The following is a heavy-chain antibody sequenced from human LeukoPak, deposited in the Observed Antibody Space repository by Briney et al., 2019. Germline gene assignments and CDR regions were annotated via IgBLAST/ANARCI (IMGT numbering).Heavy chain of an antibody. V-gene: IGHV4-59*08. J-gene: IGHJ4*02. D-gene: IGHD5-24*01. CDR3: VLAPNSNWFDF. CDR1: GGSISDFY. Sequence: SETLSLTCSVSGGSISDFYWNWIRQSPEKGLEWIGNIHYSGSSVYNPSLRSRVSMSIDRSLKQFFLKVTSVTAADTAVYYCVLAPNSNWFDFWGQGILVTVS. CDR2: IHYSGSS.